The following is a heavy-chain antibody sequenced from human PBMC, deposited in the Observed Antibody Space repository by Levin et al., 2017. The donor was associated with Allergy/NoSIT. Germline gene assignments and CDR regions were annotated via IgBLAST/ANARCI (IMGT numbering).Heavy chain of an antibody. CDR1: GGSISSADYA. J-gene: IGHJ5*02. CDR2: IYHGGST. Sequence: SETLSLTCSVSGGSISSADYAWCWIRQPPGKGLEWIGHIYHGGSTYYNPSLRSRVTISVDKSKNHFSLKVISVTAADTAVYYCARGGIAAAATAHRFDPWGQGTLVTVSS. D-gene: IGHD6-25*01. V-gene: IGHV4-30-2*01. CDR3: ARGGIAAAATAHRFDP.